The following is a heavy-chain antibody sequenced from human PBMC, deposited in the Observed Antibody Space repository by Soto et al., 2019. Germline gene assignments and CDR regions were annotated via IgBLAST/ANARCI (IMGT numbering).Heavy chain of an antibody. D-gene: IGHD5-12*01. CDR2: ISYDGSNK. V-gene: IGHV3-30-3*01. Sequence: PGGSLRLSCAASGFTFSSYAMHWVRQAPGKGLEWVAVISYDGSNKYYADSVKGRFTISRDNSKNTLYLQMNSLRAEDTAVYYCARAHPTMATIKANFDYWGQGTLVTVYS. CDR3: ARAHPTMATIKANFDY. J-gene: IGHJ4*02. CDR1: GFTFSSYA.